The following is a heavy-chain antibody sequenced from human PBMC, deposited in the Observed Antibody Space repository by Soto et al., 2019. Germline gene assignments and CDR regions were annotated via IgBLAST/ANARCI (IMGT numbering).Heavy chain of an antibody. Sequence: QVQLVQSGAEVKKPGSSVKVSCKASGGTFSSYAISWVRQAPGQGLEWMGGIIPIFGTANYAQKFQGRVTITADEATSTAYMELSSLRSEDTDVYYCEGMAAAGTLEIDYSGMDVWGQGTTVTVSS. CDR2: IIPIFGTA. CDR3: EGMAAAGTLEIDYSGMDV. CDR1: GGTFSSYA. D-gene: IGHD6-13*01. J-gene: IGHJ6*02. V-gene: IGHV1-69*12.